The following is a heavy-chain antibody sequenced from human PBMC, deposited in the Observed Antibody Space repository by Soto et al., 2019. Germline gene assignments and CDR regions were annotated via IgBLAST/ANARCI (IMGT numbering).Heavy chain of an antibody. CDR1: GFTFITFSSYW. CDR3: ARSSPLGPPSY. CDR2: INQDGSDK. Sequence: GGSLSLYRAASGFTFITFSSYWMSWVRQAAGKGLEWVANINQDGSDKYFVDSVKGRFTISRDNAKNSLYLQMNSLRVEDTAVYYCARSSPLGPPSYWGQGT. V-gene: IGHV3-7*01. J-gene: IGHJ4*02.